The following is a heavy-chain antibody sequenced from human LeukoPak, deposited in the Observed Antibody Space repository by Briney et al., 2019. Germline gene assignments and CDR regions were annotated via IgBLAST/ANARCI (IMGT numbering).Heavy chain of an antibody. CDR3: AKDPVVVAATQYFQH. D-gene: IGHD2-15*01. J-gene: IGHJ1*01. Sequence: PGGSLRLSCAASGFTFSSYAMSWVRQAPGKGLEWVSAISGSGGSTYYADSVKGRFTISRDNSKNTLYLQMNSLRAEDTAAYYCAKDPVVVAATQYFQHWGQGTLVTVSS. CDR2: ISGSGGST. V-gene: IGHV3-23*01. CDR1: GFTFSSYA.